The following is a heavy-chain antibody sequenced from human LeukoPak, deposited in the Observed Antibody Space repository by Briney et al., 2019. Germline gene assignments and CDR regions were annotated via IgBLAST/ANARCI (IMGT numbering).Heavy chain of an antibody. CDR2: ISTSGGST. CDR1: GFTFSSYA. D-gene: IGHD3-22*01. J-gene: IGHJ4*02. CDR3: AIMHPYYDGSGYWVQ. Sequence: PGGSLRLSCAASGFTFSSYAMSWVRQAPGKGLEWVSGISTSGGSTGYADSVRGRFTISRDNPGNTMYMEMNSLRGEDTAVYYCAIMHPYYDGSGYWVQWGQGTLVTVSS. V-gene: IGHV3-23*01.